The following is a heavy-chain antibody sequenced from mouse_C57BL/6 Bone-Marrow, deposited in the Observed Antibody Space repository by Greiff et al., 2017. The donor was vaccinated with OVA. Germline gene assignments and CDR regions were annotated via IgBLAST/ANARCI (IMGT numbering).Heavy chain of an antibody. CDR1: GFTFSSYA. V-gene: IGHV5-4*01. CDR2: ISDGGSYT. D-gene: IGHD1-1*01. J-gene: IGHJ1*03. Sequence: EVQRVESGGGLVKPGGSLKLSCAASGFTFSSYAMSWVRQTPEKRLEWVATISDGGSYTYYPDNVKGRFTISRDNAKNNLYLQMSHLKSEDTAMYYCAREGGITTVVASYWYFDVWGTGTTVTVSS. CDR3: AREGGITTVVASYWYFDV.